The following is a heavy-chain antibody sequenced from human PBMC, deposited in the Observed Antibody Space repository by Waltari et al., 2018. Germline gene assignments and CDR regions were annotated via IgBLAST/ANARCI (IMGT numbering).Heavy chain of an antibody. CDR3: SRDSSGWYYFDY. Sequence: QVQLVQSGAEVKKPGSSVKVSCKASGGTFSSYAISWVRQAPGQGLEWMGGIIPIFGTANYAQKFQGRVTLTTDESTSTAYMELSSLRSEDTAVYYCSRDSSGWYYFDYWGQGTLVTVSS. CDR1: GGTFSSYA. V-gene: IGHV1-69*05. D-gene: IGHD6-19*01. J-gene: IGHJ4*02. CDR2: IIPIFGTA.